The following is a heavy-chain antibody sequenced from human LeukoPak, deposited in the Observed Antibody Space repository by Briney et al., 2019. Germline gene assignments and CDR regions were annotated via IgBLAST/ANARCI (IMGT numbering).Heavy chain of an antibody. Sequence: GALRLSCAASGFTFSSYWMSWVRQAPGKGLEWVANIKQDGSEKYYVDSVKGRFTISRDNAKNSLYLQMNSLRAEDTAVYYCAREQWLVASFDYWGQGTLVTVSS. V-gene: IGHV3-7*01. CDR3: AREQWLVASFDY. CDR1: GFTFSSYW. CDR2: IKQDGSEK. J-gene: IGHJ4*02. D-gene: IGHD6-19*01.